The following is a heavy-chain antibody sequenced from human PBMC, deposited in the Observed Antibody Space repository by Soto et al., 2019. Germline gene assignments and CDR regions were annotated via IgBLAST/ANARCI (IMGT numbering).Heavy chain of an antibody. CDR2: INPNSGGT. CDR1: GYTFTGYY. CDR3: ARSELYGLVSPGQVATIGIKIDYFDY. D-gene: IGHD5-12*01. J-gene: IGHJ4*02. Sequence: ASVKVSCKASGYTFTGYYMHWVRQAPGQGLEWMGWINPNSGGTNYAQKFQGWVTMTRETSISTAYMELSRLRSDDTAVYYCARSELYGLVSPGQVATIGIKIDYFDYWGQGTLVTVSS. V-gene: IGHV1-2*04.